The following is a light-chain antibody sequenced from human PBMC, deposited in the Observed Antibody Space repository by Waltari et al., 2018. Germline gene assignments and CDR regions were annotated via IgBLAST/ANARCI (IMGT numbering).Light chain of an antibody. J-gene: IGLJ3*02. CDR1: TGTVTSGHF. Sequence: QAVVTQEPSLTVSPGGTVTLTCGSSTGTVTSGHFPYWFQQKPGQAPTTLIYDTNNKESWTHARFSGSLIGGKAALTLSGAQPEDEAEYYCLLFYSGPRVFGGGTKLTVL. CDR3: LLFYSGPRV. CDR2: DTN. V-gene: IGLV7-46*01.